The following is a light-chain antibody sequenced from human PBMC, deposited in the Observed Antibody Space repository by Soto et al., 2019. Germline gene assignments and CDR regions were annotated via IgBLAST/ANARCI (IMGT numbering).Light chain of an antibody. CDR3: QQYNNWPQLT. V-gene: IGKV3-15*01. CDR1: QSVSSN. Sequence: EIVMTQSPATLSVSPGERATLSCRASQSVSSNLAWYQQKPGQAPRLLIYGASTRATGIPARFSGSGSGTEFTLTISSLQSADFAVYYCQQYNNWPQLTFRGGTKADIK. J-gene: IGKJ4*01. CDR2: GAS.